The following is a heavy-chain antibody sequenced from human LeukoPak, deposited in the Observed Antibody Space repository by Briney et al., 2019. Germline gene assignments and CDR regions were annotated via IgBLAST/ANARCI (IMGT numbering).Heavy chain of an antibody. J-gene: IGHJ4*02. CDR1: GXSISSHY. V-gene: IGHV4-59*11. Sequence: SETLSLTCTVSGXSISSHYWSWIRQPPGKGLEWIGYIYQSGTSNYNPSLKSRVTISVDLSKNQFSLKLRSVTAADTAVYYCAREGYASGWNDFWGQGTLVTVSS. CDR3: AREGYASGWNDF. CDR2: IYQSGTS. D-gene: IGHD6-19*01.